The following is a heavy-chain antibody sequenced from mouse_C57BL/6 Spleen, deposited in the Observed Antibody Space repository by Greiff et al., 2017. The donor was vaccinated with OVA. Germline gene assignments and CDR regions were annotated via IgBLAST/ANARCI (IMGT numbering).Heavy chain of an antibody. CDR2: IDPEDGDT. Sequence: VQLQQSGAELVRPGASVKLSCTASGFNIKDYYMHWVKQRPEQGLEWIGRIDPEDGDTEYAPKFQGKATMTADTSSNTAYQQLSSLTSEDTAVYYCTTGYYGSREDWYFDVWGTGTTVTVSS. CDR3: TTGYYGSREDWYFDV. D-gene: IGHD1-1*01. CDR1: GFNIKDYY. J-gene: IGHJ1*03. V-gene: IGHV14-1*01.